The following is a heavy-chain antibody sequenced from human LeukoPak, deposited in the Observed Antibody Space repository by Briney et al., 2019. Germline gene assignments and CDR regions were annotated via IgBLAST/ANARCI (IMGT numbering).Heavy chain of an antibody. Sequence: SETLSLTCTVSGGSISSYYWSWIRQPPGKGMEWIGYLYYSGSTNYNPSLKSRVTISVDTSKNQFSLKLSSVTAADTAVYYCARYSDNWFDPWGQGTLVTVSS. V-gene: IGHV4-59*08. CDR1: GGSISSYY. CDR2: LYYSGST. CDR3: ARYSDNWFDP. D-gene: IGHD6-13*01. J-gene: IGHJ5*02.